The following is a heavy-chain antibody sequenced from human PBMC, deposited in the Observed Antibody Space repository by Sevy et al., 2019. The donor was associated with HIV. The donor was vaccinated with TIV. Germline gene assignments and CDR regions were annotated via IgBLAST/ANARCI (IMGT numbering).Heavy chain of an antibody. V-gene: IGHV3-9*01. CDR3: AKDTSFPIAAAGSYFDY. CDR2: ISWNSGSI. CDR1: GFTFDDYA. D-gene: IGHD6-13*01. J-gene: IGHJ4*02. Sequence: GGSLRLSCAASGFTFDDYAMHWVRQAPGKGLEWVSGISWNSGSIGYADSVKGRFTISRDNAKNSLYLQMNSLRAEDTALYYCAKDTSFPIAAAGSYFDYWGQGTLVTVSS.